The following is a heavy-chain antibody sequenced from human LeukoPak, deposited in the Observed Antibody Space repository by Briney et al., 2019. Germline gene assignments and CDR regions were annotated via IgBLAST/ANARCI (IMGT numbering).Heavy chain of an antibody. Sequence: ASVKVSCKASGYTFTSYGISWVRQAPGQGLEWMGWISAYNGNTNYAQKFQGRVTMTEDTSTDTAYMELSSLRSEDTAVYYCATAYDFWSGYYLNWGQGTLVTVSS. CDR1: GYTFTSYG. D-gene: IGHD3-3*01. CDR3: ATAYDFWSGYYLN. J-gene: IGHJ4*02. CDR2: ISAYNGNT. V-gene: IGHV1-18*01.